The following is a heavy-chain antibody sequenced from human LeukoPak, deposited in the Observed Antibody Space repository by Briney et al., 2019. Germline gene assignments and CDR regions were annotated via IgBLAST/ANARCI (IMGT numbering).Heavy chain of an antibody. CDR3: TREARVWNWFDP. D-gene: IGHD6-6*01. CDR1: GYTFTDYY. CDR2: INPDNGGT. J-gene: IGHJ5*02. V-gene: IGHV1-2*02. Sequence: ASVKVSCRSSGYTFTDYYIHWVRQAPGQGLGWMGWINPDNGGTNYAQKFHGRVTMTRDTSIRTVYMDLSRLRSDDTAVFYCTREARVWNWFDPWGQGTQVTVSS.